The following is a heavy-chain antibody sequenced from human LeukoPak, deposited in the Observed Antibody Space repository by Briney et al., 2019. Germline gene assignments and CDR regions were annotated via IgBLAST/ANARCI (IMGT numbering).Heavy chain of an antibody. CDR2: IYSGGST. V-gene: IGHV3-53*01. Sequence: PGGSLRLSCAASGFTVSSNYMSWVRQAPGKGLEWVSVIYSGGSTYYADSVKGRFTISRDNSKNTLYLQMNSLRAEDTGVYYCAKSFGPVIAAAGTGADWGQGTLVTVSS. CDR1: GFTVSSNY. J-gene: IGHJ4*02. CDR3: AKSFGPVIAAAGTGAD. D-gene: IGHD6-13*01.